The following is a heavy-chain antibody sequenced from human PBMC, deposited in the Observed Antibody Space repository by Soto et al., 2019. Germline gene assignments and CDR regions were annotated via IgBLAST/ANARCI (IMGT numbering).Heavy chain of an antibody. CDR2: IDWDDDK. D-gene: IGHD3-10*01. J-gene: IGHJ6*02. CDR1: GFSLSTSGVG. CDR3: ARMQSSMAYYYPMDV. Sequence: SGPTLVNPTQTLTLACTFSGFSLSTSGVGVGWIRQPPGKALEWLALIDWDDDKHYSTSLRTRLTISKDTSKNRVDLRMTNMDPVDTGTYFCARMQSSMAYYYPMDVWGQGTTVTVSS. V-gene: IGHV2-70*12.